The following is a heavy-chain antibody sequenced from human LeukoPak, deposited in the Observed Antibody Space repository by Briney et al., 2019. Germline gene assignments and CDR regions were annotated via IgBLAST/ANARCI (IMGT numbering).Heavy chain of an antibody. CDR1: GGSISSGGYS. CDR3: ARVPHYYDSSGYYYVSYFDY. Sequence: SETLSLTCAVSGGSISSGGYSWSWIRQPPGKGLEWIGCIYHSGSTYYNPSLKSRVTISVDRSKNQFSLKLSSVTAADTAVYYCARVPHYYDSSGYYYVSYFDYWGQGTLVTVSS. J-gene: IGHJ4*02. V-gene: IGHV4-30-2*01. D-gene: IGHD3-22*01. CDR2: IYHSGST.